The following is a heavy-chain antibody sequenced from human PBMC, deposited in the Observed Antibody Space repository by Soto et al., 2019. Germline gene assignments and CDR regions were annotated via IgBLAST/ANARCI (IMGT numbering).Heavy chain of an antibody. CDR3: ARQADPDDYYFDY. V-gene: IGHV4-59*01. CDR2: IYYSGST. J-gene: IGHJ4*02. CDR1: GGSISSYY. D-gene: IGHD2-21*02. Sequence: SETLSLTCTVSGGSISSYYWSWIRQPPGKGLEWIGYIYYSGSTNYNPSFKRRVTMSVDTSKNQFSLKMSSVTAADTAVYYCARQADPDDYYFDYWGQGPLVTVS.